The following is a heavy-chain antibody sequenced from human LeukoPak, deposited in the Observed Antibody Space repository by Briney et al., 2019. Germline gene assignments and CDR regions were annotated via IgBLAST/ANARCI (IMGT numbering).Heavy chain of an antibody. V-gene: IGHV4-59*08. Sequence: PSETLSLTCTVSGGSISSYYWSWIRQPPGKGLEWIGYIYYSGSTNYNPSLKSRVTISVDTSKNQFSLKLTSVTAADTAVYYCARRVATSGNFFDYWGPGTLVTVS. CDR1: GGSISSYY. D-gene: IGHD3-3*01. CDR2: IYYSGST. CDR3: ARRVATSGNFFDY. J-gene: IGHJ4*02.